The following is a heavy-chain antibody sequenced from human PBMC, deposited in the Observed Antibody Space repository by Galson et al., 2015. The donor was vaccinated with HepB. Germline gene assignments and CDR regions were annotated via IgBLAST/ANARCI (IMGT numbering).Heavy chain of an antibody. J-gene: IGHJ4*02. CDR2: TYYRFKWFS. D-gene: IGHD3-10*01. V-gene: IGHV6-1*01. CDR3: SRDMVKGVTQYYFYS. CDR1: GDSVSSNSAA. Sequence: CAISGDSVSSNSAAWTWIRQSPSRGLEWLGRTYYRFKWFSDYAESVKSRIAINPDTSKNQFSLQLNSVTPEDTGVYYCSRDMVKGVTQYYFYSWGQGTLVTVSS.